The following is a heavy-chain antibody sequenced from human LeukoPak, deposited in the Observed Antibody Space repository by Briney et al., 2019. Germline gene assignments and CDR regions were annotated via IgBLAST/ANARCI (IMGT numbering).Heavy chain of an antibody. CDR3: AFPTVTTRAGYFDY. CDR1: GFTFSSYA. V-gene: IGHV3-23*01. J-gene: IGHJ4*02. CDR2: ISGSGGST. Sequence: GGSLRLSCAASGFTFSSYAMSWVRQAPGKGLEWVSAISGSGGSTYYADSVKGRFTISRDNSKNTLYLQTNSLRAEDTAVYYCAFPTVTTRAGYFDYWGQGTLVTVSS. D-gene: IGHD4-17*01.